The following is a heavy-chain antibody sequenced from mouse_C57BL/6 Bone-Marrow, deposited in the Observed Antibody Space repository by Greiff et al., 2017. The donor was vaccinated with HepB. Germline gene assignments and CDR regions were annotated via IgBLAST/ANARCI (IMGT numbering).Heavy chain of an antibody. D-gene: IGHD1-1*01. J-gene: IGHJ4*01. V-gene: IGHV1-81*01. CDR3: ARYPITTVVATEAMDY. CDR1: GYTFTSYG. Sequence: VKLMESGAELARPGASVKLSCKASGYTFTSYGISWVKQRTGQGLEWIGEIYPRSGNTYYNEKFKGKATLTADKSSSTAYMELRSLTSEDSAVYFCARYPITTVVATEAMDYWGQGTSVTVSS. CDR2: IYPRSGNT.